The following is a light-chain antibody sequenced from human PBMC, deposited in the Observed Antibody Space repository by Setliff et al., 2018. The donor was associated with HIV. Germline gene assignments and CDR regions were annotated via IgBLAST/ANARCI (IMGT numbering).Light chain of an antibody. Sequence: QSVLTQPASVSGSLGQSITISCTGTSSGIGSYNLVSWYQQHPGKAPKLIISEVSRGPSGISSRFSGSKSGNTASLTISGLQTEDEADYYCCSYSGGSTLFVFGPGTKVTVL. CDR3: CSYSGGSTLFV. CDR2: EVS. CDR1: SSGIGSYNL. V-gene: IGLV2-23*02. J-gene: IGLJ1*01.